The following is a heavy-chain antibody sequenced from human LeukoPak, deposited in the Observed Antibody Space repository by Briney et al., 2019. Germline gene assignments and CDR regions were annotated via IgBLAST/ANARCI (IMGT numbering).Heavy chain of an antibody. J-gene: IGHJ4*02. V-gene: IGHV1-46*01. CDR2: INPSGGST. D-gene: IGHD3-22*01. Sequence: GTSVKVSCKASGYTFTGYYMHWVRQAPGQGLEWMGRINPSGGSTSYAQKFQGRVTMTRGTSTSTVYMELSSLRSEDTAVYYCARPEDSSGYYYWGQGTLVTVSS. CDR3: ARPEDSSGYYY. CDR1: GYTFTGYY.